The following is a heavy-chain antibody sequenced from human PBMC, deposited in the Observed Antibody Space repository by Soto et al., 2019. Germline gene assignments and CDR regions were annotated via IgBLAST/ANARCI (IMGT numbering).Heavy chain of an antibody. CDR3: ARDRPGDEGDAFDI. D-gene: IGHD3-10*01. V-gene: IGHV3-53*02. CDR1: GLFVSTNY. J-gene: IGHJ3*02. Sequence: EVQLVETGGGLIQPGGSLRLSCEASGLFVSTNYLTWVRQAPGRGLEWVSVVFSGGSTHYAGPVKGRFIISKDNSKNTLYLQMNSLRAEDTAVYYCARDRPGDEGDAFDIWGHGTLVTVSS. CDR2: VFSGGST.